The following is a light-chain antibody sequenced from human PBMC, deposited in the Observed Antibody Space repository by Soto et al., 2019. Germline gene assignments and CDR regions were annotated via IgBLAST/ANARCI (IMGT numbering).Light chain of an antibody. Sequence: EIVLTQSPGTLSLSPGERATLSCRASQSVSSSYLAWYQQKPGQAPRLLIYGASSRATGIPDRFSGGGSGTDFTLTISRLEPEDFAVYHCQQYGHSLTFGGGTKVQIK. CDR1: QSVSSSY. CDR2: GAS. CDR3: QQYGHSLT. J-gene: IGKJ4*01. V-gene: IGKV3-20*01.